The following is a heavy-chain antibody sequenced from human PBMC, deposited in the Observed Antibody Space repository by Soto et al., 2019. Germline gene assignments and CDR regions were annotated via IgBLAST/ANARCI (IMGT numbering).Heavy chain of an antibody. Sequence: EVQLVESGGGLVQPGGSLRLSCAASGFTFSSYSMNWVRQAPGKGLEWVSYISSSSSTIYYADSVKGRFTISRDNAKNSLYLQMNSLRDEDTAVYYCARDVLVWNGAAYGMDVWGQGTTVTVSS. CDR3: ARDVLVWNGAAYGMDV. V-gene: IGHV3-48*02. CDR1: GFTFSSYS. CDR2: ISSSSSTI. D-gene: IGHD1-1*01. J-gene: IGHJ6*02.